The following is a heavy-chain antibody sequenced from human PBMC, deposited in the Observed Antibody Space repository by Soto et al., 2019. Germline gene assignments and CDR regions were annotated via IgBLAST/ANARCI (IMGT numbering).Heavy chain of an antibody. CDR1: GGSISSYY. V-gene: IGHV4-59*01. Sequence: PSETLSLTCTVSGGSISSYYWSWIRQPPGKGLEWIVYIYYSGSTNYNPSLKSRVTISVDTSKNQFSLKLSSVTAADTAVYYCARATYGFLEWLSTYYYYMDVWGKGTTVTVSS. J-gene: IGHJ6*03. CDR2: IYYSGST. D-gene: IGHD3-3*01. CDR3: ARATYGFLEWLSTYYYYMDV.